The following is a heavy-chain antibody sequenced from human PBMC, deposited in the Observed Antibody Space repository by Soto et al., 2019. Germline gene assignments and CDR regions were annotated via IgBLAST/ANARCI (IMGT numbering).Heavy chain of an antibody. CDR1: GFTFSSYG. Sequence: QVQLVESGGGVVQPGRSLRLSCAASGFTFSSYGMHWVRQAPGKGLEWVAVISYDGSNKYYADSVKGRFTISRDNSKNTLYLQMNSLRAEDTAVYYCAKDPRVVRADYWGQGTLVTVSS. D-gene: IGHD2-15*01. V-gene: IGHV3-30*18. CDR3: AKDPRVVRADY. CDR2: ISYDGSNK. J-gene: IGHJ4*02.